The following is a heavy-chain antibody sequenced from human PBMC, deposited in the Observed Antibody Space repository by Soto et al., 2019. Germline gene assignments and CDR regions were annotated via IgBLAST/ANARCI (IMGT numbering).Heavy chain of an antibody. CDR1: GFSFSDYS. J-gene: IGHJ5*02. Sequence: GGSLRLSCAASGFSFSDYSMNWVRQAPGKGLEWVSAISGSGGSTYYADSVKGRFTISRDNSKNTLYLQMNSLRAEDTAVYYCAKGTGFDPWGQGTLVTVSS. CDR2: ISGSGGST. CDR3: AKGTGFDP. V-gene: IGHV3-23*01.